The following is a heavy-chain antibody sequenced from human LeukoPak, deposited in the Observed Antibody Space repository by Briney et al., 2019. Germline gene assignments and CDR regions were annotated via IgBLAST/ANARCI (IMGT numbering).Heavy chain of an antibody. Sequence: GASVKVSCKASGYTSTSYYMHWVRQAPGQGLEWMGIINPSGGSTIYAQKLQGRVTMTRDTSTSKVYMELSSLRSEDTAVYYCARDRDTAMVSNGMDVWGQGTTVTVSS. CDR1: GYTSTSYY. CDR3: ARDRDTAMVSNGMDV. D-gene: IGHD5-18*01. CDR2: INPSGGST. J-gene: IGHJ6*02. V-gene: IGHV1-46*01.